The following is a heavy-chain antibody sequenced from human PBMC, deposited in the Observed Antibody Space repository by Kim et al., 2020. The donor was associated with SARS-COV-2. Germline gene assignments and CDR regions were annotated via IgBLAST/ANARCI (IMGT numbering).Heavy chain of an antibody. Sequence: GGSLRLSCVASGFTFSNYWMHWVRQAPGKGLVWVARTDTDGRITNYADFVEGRFTISRDNARDTLYLQLNSLRVEDTAVYYCAKELSGRQDMWGQGTMVTVSS. D-gene: IGHD3-16*01. J-gene: IGHJ3*02. CDR2: TDTDGRIT. V-gene: IGHV3-74*01. CDR3: AKELSGRQDM. CDR1: GFTFSNYW.